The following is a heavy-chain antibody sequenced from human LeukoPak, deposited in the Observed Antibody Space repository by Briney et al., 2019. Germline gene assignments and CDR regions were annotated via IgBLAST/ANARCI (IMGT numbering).Heavy chain of an antibody. CDR3: VRDRDGSGHYYLY. J-gene: IGHJ4*02. V-gene: IGHV3-48*01. Sequence: GGSLRLSCTASGFTFIAYEMNWVRQAPGKGLEWVSYISSGSGTIYYADSVKGRFTISRDNAKNSLFLQMNSLRAEDTALYYCVRDRDGSGHYYLYWGQGTLVTVSS. CDR1: GFTFIAYE. D-gene: IGHD3-22*01. CDR2: ISSGSGTI.